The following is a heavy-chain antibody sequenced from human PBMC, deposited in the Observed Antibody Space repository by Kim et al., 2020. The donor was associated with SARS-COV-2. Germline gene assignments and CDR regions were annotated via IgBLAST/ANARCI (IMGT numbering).Heavy chain of an antibody. J-gene: IGHJ5*01. CDR1: GFTFSNYW. Sequence: GSLRLSCAASGFTFSNYWTHWVRQAPGKGLVWVSRINSDGSSTNYADSVKGRFTISRDNAKNTLYLQMNSLRAEDTAMYYCARVRYCSSTYCYSWFDSWGQGTLVTVSS. CDR2: INSDGSST. D-gene: IGHD2-2*01. CDR3: ARVRYCSSTYCYSWFDS. V-gene: IGHV3-74*01.